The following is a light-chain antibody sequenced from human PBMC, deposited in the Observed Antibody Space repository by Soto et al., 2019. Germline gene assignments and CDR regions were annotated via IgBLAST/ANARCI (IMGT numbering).Light chain of an antibody. CDR1: SSNIGSNY. CDR3: AAWDDSLNGVV. CDR2: RNN. J-gene: IGLJ2*01. V-gene: IGLV1-47*01. Sequence: QSVLTQPPSASGTPGQRVNISCSGSSSNIGSNYVYWYRQFPGTAPKLLIQRNNQRPSGVPDRFSGSKSGTSASLAISGVQSEDEATFYCAAWDDSLNGVVFGDGTKLTVL.